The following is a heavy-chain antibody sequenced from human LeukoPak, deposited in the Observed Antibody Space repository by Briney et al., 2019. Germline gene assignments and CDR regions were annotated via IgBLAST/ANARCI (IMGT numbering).Heavy chain of an antibody. D-gene: IGHD1-1*01. CDR2: ISYDGSNK. V-gene: IGHV3-30-3*01. Sequence: GGSLRLSCAASGFTFSSYAMHWVRQAPGKGLEWVAVISYDGSNKYYADSVTGRFTISRDNSKNTLYLQMNSLRAEDTAVYYCARGVPTGIDYFDYWGQGTLVTVSS. J-gene: IGHJ4*02. CDR3: ARGVPTGIDYFDY. CDR1: GFTFSSYA.